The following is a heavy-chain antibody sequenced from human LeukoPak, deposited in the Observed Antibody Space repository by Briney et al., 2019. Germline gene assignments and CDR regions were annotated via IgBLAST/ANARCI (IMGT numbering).Heavy chain of an antibody. CDR2: IYTSGST. J-gene: IGHJ3*02. CDR1: GGSISSYY. D-gene: IGHD6-19*01. CDR3: ARDLSIAVAGTDLAFDI. Sequence: SETLSLTCTVSGGSISSYYWSWIRQPAGKGLEWIGRIYTSGSTNYNPSLKSRVTMSVDTSKNQFSLKLSSVTAADTAVYYCARDLSIAVAGTDLAFDIWGQGTVVTVSS. V-gene: IGHV4-4*07.